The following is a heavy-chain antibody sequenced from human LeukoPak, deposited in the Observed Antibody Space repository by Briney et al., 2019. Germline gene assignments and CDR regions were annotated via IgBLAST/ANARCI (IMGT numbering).Heavy chain of an antibody. V-gene: IGHV4-39*01. CDR1: GGSISSSSYY. D-gene: IGHD2-15*01. CDR2: IYYSGST. Sequence: PSETLSLTCTVSGGSISSSSYYWGWLRQPPGKWLELIGSIYYSGSTYYNPSLKCRVTISVDTSNNQFSLKLSSVTAADTAVYYCASLGYCSGGSCQIFDYWGQGTLVSVSS. CDR3: ASLGYCSGGSCQIFDY. J-gene: IGHJ4*02.